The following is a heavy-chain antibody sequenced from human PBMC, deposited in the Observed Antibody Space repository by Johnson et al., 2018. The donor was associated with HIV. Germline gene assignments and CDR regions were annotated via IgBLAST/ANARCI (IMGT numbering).Heavy chain of an antibody. J-gene: IGHJ3*02. V-gene: IGHV3-30*03. CDR1: GFTFSSYG. CDR2: ISYDGSNK. Sequence: QVRLVESGGGVVQPGRPLRLSCAASGFTFSSYGMHWVRQAPGQGLEWVAVISYDGSNKYYADSVKGRFTISRDNSKNTLYLQMNSLRAEDTAMYYCATPQEGYSAFDIWGQGTMVTVSS. D-gene: IGHD2-15*01. CDR3: ATPQEGYSAFDI.